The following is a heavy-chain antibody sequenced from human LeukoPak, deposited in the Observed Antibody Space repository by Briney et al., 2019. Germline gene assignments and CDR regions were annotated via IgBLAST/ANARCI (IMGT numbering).Heavy chain of an antibody. J-gene: IGHJ6*03. CDR3: AKDFARIGGGYNWGGYYMDV. V-gene: IGHV3-33*06. CDR2: IWDDGSNK. Sequence: GGSLRLSCAASGFTFSNYWMSWVRQAPRKGLGWVAVIWDDGSNKSYSYSVKVRLTISKYNSKNTLYLQMHSLGAEDTAVYYCAKDFARIGGGYNWGGYYMDVWGKGTTVTVSS. D-gene: IGHD5-24*01. CDR1: GFTFSNYW.